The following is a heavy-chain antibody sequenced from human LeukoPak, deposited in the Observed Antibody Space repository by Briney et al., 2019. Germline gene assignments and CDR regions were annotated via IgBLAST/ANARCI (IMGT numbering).Heavy chain of an antibody. CDR1: GGSISSGDYY. CDR2: IYYSGST. J-gene: IGHJ6*03. D-gene: IGHD2-2*01. Sequence: PSQTLSLTCTVSGGSISSGDYYWSWIRQPPGKGLEWIGYIYYSGSTYYNPSLKSRVTISVDTSKNQFSPKLSSVTAADTAVYYCARALPALDDYYYYYMDVWGKGTTVTVSS. CDR3: ARALPALDDYYYYYMDV. V-gene: IGHV4-30-4*08.